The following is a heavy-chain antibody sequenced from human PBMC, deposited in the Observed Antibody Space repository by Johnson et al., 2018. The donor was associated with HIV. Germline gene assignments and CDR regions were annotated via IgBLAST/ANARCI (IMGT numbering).Heavy chain of an antibody. D-gene: IGHD6-13*01. J-gene: IGHJ3*02. CDR1: GSTFADYG. Sequence: PLVESGGGVVQPGGSLRLSCAASGSTFADYGMHWVRQPPGKGLEWVAFIAHDESITHYADSVKGRLTMSRDNSKNTLYLQMKSLRPEDTSIYYCAKDLGVAADPDAFDIWGQGTMVTVSS. CDR2: IAHDESIT. CDR3: AKDLGVAADPDAFDI. V-gene: IGHV3-30*02.